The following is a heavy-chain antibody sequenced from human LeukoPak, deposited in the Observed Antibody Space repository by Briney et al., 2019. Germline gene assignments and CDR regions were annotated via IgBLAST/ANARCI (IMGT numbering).Heavy chain of an antibody. CDR2: INHSGST. J-gene: IGHJ4*02. CDR1: GGSFSGYY. Sequence: SETLSLTCAVYGGSFSGYYWSWIRQPPGKGLEWIGEINHSGSTNYNPSLKSRVTLSVDTSKSQFSLKLSSVTAADTAVYYCARDRGLTYYYGSGSYRFDYWGQGTLVTVSS. CDR3: ARDRGLTYYYGSGSYRFDY. D-gene: IGHD3-10*01. V-gene: IGHV4-34*01.